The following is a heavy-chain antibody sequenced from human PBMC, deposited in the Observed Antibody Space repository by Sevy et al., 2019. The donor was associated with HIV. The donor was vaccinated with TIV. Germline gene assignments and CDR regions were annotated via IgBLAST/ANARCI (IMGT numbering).Heavy chain of an antibody. J-gene: IGHJ6*02. V-gene: IGHV3-30*18. D-gene: IGHD3-9*01. Sequence: GGSLRLSCVVSGISFTTSGMHWVRQAPGKGLEWVAVISYHGRDKFYAESVKGRHTIPRDNSKNMLYLQMNSLGAEDTAVYYCAKDFTGYNGMDVWGQGTMVTVSS. CDR2: ISYHGRDK. CDR1: GISFTTSG. CDR3: AKDFTGYNGMDV.